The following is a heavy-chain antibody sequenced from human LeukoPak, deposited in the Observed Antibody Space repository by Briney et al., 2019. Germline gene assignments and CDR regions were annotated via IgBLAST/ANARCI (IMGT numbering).Heavy chain of an antibody. Sequence: GGSLRLSCAASGFTLSNYWMHWVRQAPGKGLVWVSRIKTDGSNTSYADSGKGRVTIRTDNAKKTLYLETNSLRAEDTAVYYCARAQYGDAFDIWGQGTMVTVSS. CDR3: ARAQYGDAFDI. CDR1: GFTLSNYW. D-gene: IGHD4-17*01. V-gene: IGHV3-74*01. CDR2: IKTDGSNT. J-gene: IGHJ3*02.